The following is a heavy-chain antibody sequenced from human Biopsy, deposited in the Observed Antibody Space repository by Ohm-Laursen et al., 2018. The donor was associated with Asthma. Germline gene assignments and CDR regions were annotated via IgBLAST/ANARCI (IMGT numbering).Heavy chain of an antibody. CDR1: GVALSGYT. J-gene: IGHJ4*01. V-gene: IGHV1-58*01. CDR2: IVFASGAT. D-gene: IGHD2/OR15-2a*01. CDR3: AAGRTSLRGESLI. Sequence: GASVKVSCNASGVALSGYTFEWVRQARGLGLEWIAWIVFASGATNYAQNFQDRLTVTRDMSAGSVSMELRGLSSTDTAVYYCAAGRTSLRGESLIWGQGTLVSVSS.